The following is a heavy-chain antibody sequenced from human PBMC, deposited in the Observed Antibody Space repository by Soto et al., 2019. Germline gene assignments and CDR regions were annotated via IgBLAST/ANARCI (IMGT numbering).Heavy chain of an antibody. CDR1: GVSISNSSYY. CDR2: IYYSGIT. CDR3: ARHGSN. J-gene: IGHJ4*02. Sequence: SETLTLTCTASGVSISNSSYYWGWIRRPPGKGLEWIGTIYYSGITYYNPSLKSRVTISVDTSKNQFSLKLTSVTAADTAVYYCARHGSNWGQGTLVTVSS. V-gene: IGHV4-39*01.